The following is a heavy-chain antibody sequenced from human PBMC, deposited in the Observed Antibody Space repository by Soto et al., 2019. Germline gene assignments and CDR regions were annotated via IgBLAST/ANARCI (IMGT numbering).Heavy chain of an antibody. CDR2: IIPMFGTA. D-gene: IGHD5-12*01. CDR1: GGTFSTYA. J-gene: IGHJ4*02. CDR3: ASGIRLWLRRINDGYSG. V-gene: IGHV1-69*12. Sequence: QVQLVQSGAEVKKPESSVKVSCKAPGGTFSTYAISWVRQAPGQGLEWMGGIIPMFGTANYAQRFQDRVTITADESTNTVYMELSSLRSEDTAVYCCASGIRLWLRRINDGYSGWGQGTLVTVSS.